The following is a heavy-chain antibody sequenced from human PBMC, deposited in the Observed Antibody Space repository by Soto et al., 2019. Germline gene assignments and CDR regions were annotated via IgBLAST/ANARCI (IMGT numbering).Heavy chain of an antibody. D-gene: IGHD2-2*01. CDR1: GFTFDDYA. CDR3: AKVDCSSTSCYTFDY. J-gene: IGHJ4*02. CDR2: ISWNSGSI. V-gene: IGHV3-9*01. Sequence: DVQLVESGGGLVQPGRSLRLSCAASGFTFDDYAMHWVRQAPGKGLEWVSGISWNSGSIGYADSVKGRFTISRDNAKNSLYLQMNSLRAEDTALYYCAKVDCSSTSCYTFDYWGQGTLVTVSS.